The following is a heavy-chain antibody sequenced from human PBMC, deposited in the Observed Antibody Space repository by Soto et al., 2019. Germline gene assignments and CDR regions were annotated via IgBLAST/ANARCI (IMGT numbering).Heavy chain of an antibody. D-gene: IGHD3-3*01. CDR3: ASVGTRSRSYHFWSGYPSFNWFDP. Sequence: SETLSLTCTVSGGSISSGDYYWSWIRQPPGKGLEWIGYIYYSGSTYYNPSLKSRVTISVDTSKNQFSLKLSSVTAANTAVYYCASVGTRSRSYHFWSGYPSFNWFDPWGQGTLVTVSS. CDR2: IYYSGST. CDR1: GGSISSGDYY. J-gene: IGHJ5*02. V-gene: IGHV4-30-4*02.